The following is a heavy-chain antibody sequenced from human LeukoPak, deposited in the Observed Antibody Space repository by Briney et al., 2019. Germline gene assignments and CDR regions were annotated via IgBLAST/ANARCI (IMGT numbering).Heavy chain of an antibody. CDR3: AREFQTPITDYYYYGMDV. CDR1: GFTFSSYG. J-gene: IGHJ6*02. V-gene: IGHV3-33*01. D-gene: IGHD3-10*01. Sequence: GRSLRLSCAASGFTFSSYGMHWVRQAPGKGLEWVAVIWYDGSNKYYADSVKGRFTISRDNSKNTLYLQMNSLRAEDTAVYYCAREFQTPITDYYYYGMDVWGQGTTVTVSS. CDR2: IWYDGSNK.